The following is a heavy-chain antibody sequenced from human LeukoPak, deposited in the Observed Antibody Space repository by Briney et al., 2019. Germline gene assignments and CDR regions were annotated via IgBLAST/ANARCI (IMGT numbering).Heavy chain of an antibody. CDR3: ARSIEY. Sequence: GGSLRLSCAASGFTFSNYWMNWVRQPPGKGLEWVATINQDGSERNYVDSVKGRFTISRDIATNSLYLQMNSLRVEDTALYYCARSIEYWGQGTLVTVSS. CDR1: GFTFSNYW. CDR2: INQDGSER. V-gene: IGHV3-7*01. J-gene: IGHJ4*02.